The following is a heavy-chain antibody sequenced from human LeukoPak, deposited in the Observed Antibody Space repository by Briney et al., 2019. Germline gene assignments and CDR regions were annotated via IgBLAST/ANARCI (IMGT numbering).Heavy chain of an antibody. CDR2: IRYDGINK. V-gene: IGHV3-30*02. J-gene: IGHJ4*02. CDR1: GFSFSAYA. D-gene: IGHD6-13*01. CDR3: VKTGSGWYGDY. Sequence: GGSLRLSCAASGFSFSAYAMYWVRQAPGKGREWVALIRYDGINKYYGDSVKGRFTISRDNSKNMLYLQMNSLRAEDTAVYYCVKTGSGWYGDYWGQGARVTVSS.